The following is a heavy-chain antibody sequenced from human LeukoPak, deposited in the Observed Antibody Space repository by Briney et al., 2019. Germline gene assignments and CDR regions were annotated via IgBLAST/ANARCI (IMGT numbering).Heavy chain of an antibody. CDR2: INSGDST. V-gene: IGHV3-53*04. J-gene: IGHJ4*02. CDR3: ARALYYFDY. Sequence: PGGSLRLSCAVSGFTVSTEYMGWVRQAPGKGLEWVSLINSGDSTSYADSVKGRFTISRHNSKNTLYLQMNSLRAVDTAVYYCARALYYFDYWGQGTLVTVSS. CDR1: GFTVSTEY.